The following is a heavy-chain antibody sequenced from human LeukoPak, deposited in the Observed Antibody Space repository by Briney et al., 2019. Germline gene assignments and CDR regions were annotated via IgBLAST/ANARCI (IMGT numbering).Heavy chain of an antibody. V-gene: IGHV3-23*01. CDR3: ARDPSTLTRRDDY. CDR2: ISGSGTNT. Sequence: PGGSLRLSCAASGFTFTNNFMSWVRQVPGKGLEWIATISGSGTNTHYADSVKGRLTISRDNSKNTVYVQMNSLRAEDTAVYYCARDPSTLTRRDDYWGQGTLVTVSS. D-gene: IGHD1-1*01. J-gene: IGHJ4*02. CDR1: GFTFTNNF.